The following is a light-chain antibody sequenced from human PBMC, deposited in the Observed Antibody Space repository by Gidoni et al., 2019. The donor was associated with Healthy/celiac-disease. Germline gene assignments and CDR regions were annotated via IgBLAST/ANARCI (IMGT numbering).Light chain of an antibody. CDR1: QSISSW. CDR3: QQYNSYSVT. J-gene: IGKJ1*01. Sequence: DIQMTQSPSTLSASVGDRATITCRASQSISSWFAWYQQKPGKAPKLLIYDASSLESGVPSRFSGSGSGTEFTLTISSLQPDDFATYYCQQYNSYSVTFXQXTKVXIK. CDR2: DAS. V-gene: IGKV1-5*01.